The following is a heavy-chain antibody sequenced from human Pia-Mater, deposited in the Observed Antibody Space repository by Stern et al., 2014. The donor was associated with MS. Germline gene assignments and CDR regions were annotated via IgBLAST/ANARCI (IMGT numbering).Heavy chain of an antibody. CDR2: IYTDGST. V-gene: IGHV3-53*01. CDR3: ARAIFGVNTAAMAPDAFDS. J-gene: IGHJ3*01. Sequence: EVQLVESGGGLIQPGGSLRLSCAAPGFIVSKNYMSWVRQAPGKGLEWVSLIYTDGSTYYAGSGKGRFPISRDSSKNKLFLQMNSLRAEDTAMYYCARAIFGVNTAAMAPDAFDSWGQGTMVTVSS. CDR1: GFIVSKNY. D-gene: IGHD3-3*01.